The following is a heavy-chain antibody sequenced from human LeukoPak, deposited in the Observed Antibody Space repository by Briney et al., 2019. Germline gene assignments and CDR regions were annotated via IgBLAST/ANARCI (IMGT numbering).Heavy chain of an antibody. CDR2: ISGSGGST. V-gene: IGHV3-23*01. D-gene: IGHD6-19*01. CDR1: GFTFSTYA. CDR3: AKDRLVSVYTSGYYSDY. J-gene: IGHJ4*02. Sequence: GGSLRLSCAASGFTFSTYAMTWVRQAPGKGLEWVSAISGSGGSTDYADSVKGRFIISRDNSKNTLSLQMNSLRADDTAVYYCAKDRLVSVYTSGYYSDYWGQGTLVTVSS.